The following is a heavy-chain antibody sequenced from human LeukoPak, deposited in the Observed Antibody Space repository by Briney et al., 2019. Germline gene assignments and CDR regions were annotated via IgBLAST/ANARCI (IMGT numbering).Heavy chain of an antibody. V-gene: IGHV4-34*01. J-gene: IGHJ6*03. D-gene: IGHD5-18*01. CDR3: ARGFEDTAMANYYYMDV. Sequence: SETLSLTCAVYGGSFSGYYWSWIRQPPGKGLEWIGEINHSGSTNYNPSLKSRVTISVDTSKNQFSLKLSSVTAADTAVYYCARGFEDTAMANYYYMDVWGKGTTVTVSS. CDR2: INHSGST. CDR1: GGSFSGYY.